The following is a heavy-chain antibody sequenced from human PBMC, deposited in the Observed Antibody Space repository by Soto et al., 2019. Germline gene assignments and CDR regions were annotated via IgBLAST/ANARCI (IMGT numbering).Heavy chain of an antibody. Sequence: SETLSLTCTVSGPSISSSTYYRGWLRQPPGRGLEWIGSVYYGENTYYNPSLKSRVTISVDTSKNLFSLNLSSVTAADTAMYYCARPQFSGTYHDPFKIWGPGTMVT. CDR3: ARPQFSGTYHDPFKI. J-gene: IGHJ3*02. V-gene: IGHV4-39*02. CDR1: GPSISSSTYY. D-gene: IGHD1-26*01. CDR2: VYYGENT.